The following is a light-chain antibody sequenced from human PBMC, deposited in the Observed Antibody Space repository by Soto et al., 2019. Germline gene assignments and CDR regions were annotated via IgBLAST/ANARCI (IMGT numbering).Light chain of an antibody. CDR1: SSDVGGYNY. Sequence: QSVLTQPPSASRTPGQSVTISCTGTSSDVGGYNYVSWYQQHPGKAPKLMIYEVSKRPSGVPDRFSGSKSGNTASLTVSGLQAEDEADYYCSSYAGSNIYVFGTGTKLTVL. V-gene: IGLV2-8*02. CDR3: SSYAGSNIYV. CDR2: EVS. J-gene: IGLJ1*01.